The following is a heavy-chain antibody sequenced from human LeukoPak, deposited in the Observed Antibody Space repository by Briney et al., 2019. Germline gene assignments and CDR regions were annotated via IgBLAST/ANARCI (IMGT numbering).Heavy chain of an antibody. CDR3: ARAGENTSGWYSFLGYYYYMDV. D-gene: IGHD6-19*01. CDR2: TPYDGIDK. J-gene: IGHJ6*03. V-gene: IGHV3-30*01. Sequence: RPGGSLRLSCAASGFTFNIYAMHWVRQAPGKGLEWVAVTPYDGIDKYYADSVKGRFSISRDNSKNTLYLQMDSLRAEDTAVYYCARAGENTSGWYSFLGYYYYMDVWGKGTTVTVSS. CDR1: GFTFNIYA.